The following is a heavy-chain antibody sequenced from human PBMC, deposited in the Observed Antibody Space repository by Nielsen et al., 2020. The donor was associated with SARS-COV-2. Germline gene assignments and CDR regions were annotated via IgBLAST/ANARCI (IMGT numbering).Heavy chain of an antibody. D-gene: IGHD1-14*01. CDR3: ARDRGTSYYYGMDV. CDR2: ISYNGGKT. J-gene: IGHJ6*02. V-gene: IGHV3-64*01. CDR1: GFTFSNYA. Sequence: GGSLRLSCAASGFTFSNYAMHWVRQAPGKGLEYVSVISYNGGKTYYANPVKGRFTISRDNAKNSLYLQMNSLRAEDTAVYYCARDRGTSYYYGMDVWGQGTTVTVSS.